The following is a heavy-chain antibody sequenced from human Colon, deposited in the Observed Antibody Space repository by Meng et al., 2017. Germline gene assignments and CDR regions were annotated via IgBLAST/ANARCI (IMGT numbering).Heavy chain of an antibody. V-gene: IGHV3-30*01. J-gene: IGHJ4*02. CDR1: GFTFNSYA. Sequence: GESLKISCAASGFTFNSYALHWVRQAPGKGPEWVAGISYDGSNKYYADSVKGRFTISRDNSENTLYMQMNSLRPEDTAVCYCATPGGSGWSRGFDYWGQGTLVTVSS. D-gene: IGHD6-19*01. CDR2: ISYDGSNK. CDR3: ATPGGSGWSRGFDY.